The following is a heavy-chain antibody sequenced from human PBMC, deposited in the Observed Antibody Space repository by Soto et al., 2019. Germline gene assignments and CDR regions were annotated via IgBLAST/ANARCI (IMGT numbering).Heavy chain of an antibody. CDR1: GYTLTSYY. Sequence: ASVKVSCKASGYTLTSYYMHWLRQAPGQGLEWMGIINPSGGSTSYAQKFQGRVTMTRDTSTSTVYMELSSLRSEDTAVYYCARLFRDYGDYWGQGTLVTVSS. J-gene: IGHJ4*02. CDR2: INPSGGST. CDR3: ARLFRDYGDY. V-gene: IGHV1-46*01. D-gene: IGHD3-10*01.